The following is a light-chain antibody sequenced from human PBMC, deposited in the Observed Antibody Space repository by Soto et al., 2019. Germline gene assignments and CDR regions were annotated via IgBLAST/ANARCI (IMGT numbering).Light chain of an antibody. CDR2: DAS. CDR3: QQRSNWPPMYT. Sequence: EIVLTQSPATLSLSPGERATLSCRASQNVSSYLAWYQQKPGQAPRLLIYDASNRATGIPARFSGSGSGTDFTLTISSLEPEDFAVYYCQQRSNWPPMYTFGQGTKVDIK. V-gene: IGKV3-11*01. CDR1: QNVSSY. J-gene: IGKJ2*01.